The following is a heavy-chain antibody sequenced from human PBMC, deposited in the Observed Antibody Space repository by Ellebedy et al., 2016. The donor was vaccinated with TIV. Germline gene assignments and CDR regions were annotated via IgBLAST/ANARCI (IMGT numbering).Heavy chain of an antibody. J-gene: IGHJ6*02. CDR1: GGTFSSYA. CDR2: IIPIFGTA. CDR3: ARRITIFGVADYYYYGMDV. Sequence: SVKVSCXASGGTFSSYAISWVRQAPGQGLEWMGGIIPIFGTANYAQKFQGRVTITADKSTSTAYMELSSLGSEDTAVYYCARRITIFGVADYYYYGMDVWGQGTTVTVSS. V-gene: IGHV1-69*06. D-gene: IGHD3-3*01.